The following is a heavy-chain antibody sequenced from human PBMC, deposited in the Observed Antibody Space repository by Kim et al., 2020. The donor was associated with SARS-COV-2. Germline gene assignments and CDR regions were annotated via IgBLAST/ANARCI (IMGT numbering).Heavy chain of an antibody. CDR2: ISAYNGNT. J-gene: IGHJ6*03. Sequence: ASVKVSCKASGYTFTSYGISWVRQAPGQGLDGMGWISAYNGNTNYAQKLRGRVTMTTDTSTITAYMELRSLRSDDTAVYYCAREAATIIGVVKGNYYYYYMAVWGKGTTVTVSS. D-gene: IGHD3-3*01. CDR1: GYTFTSYG. V-gene: IGHV1-18*01. CDR3: AREAATIIGVVKGNYYYYYMAV.